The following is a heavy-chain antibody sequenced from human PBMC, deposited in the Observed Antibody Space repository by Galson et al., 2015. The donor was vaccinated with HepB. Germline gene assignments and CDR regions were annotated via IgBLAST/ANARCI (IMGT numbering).Heavy chain of an antibody. J-gene: IGHJ4*02. CDR1: GFTFSSYS. CDR2: IWYGGSST. CDR3: ARGPSTNGTKDVESHY. D-gene: IGHD2-8*01. Sequence: SVKVSCEASGFTFSSYSMNWVRQAPGQGLEWVGVIWYGGSSTCYADSVKGRVTISRDNSKNTLYLEMNSLRAEDTAVYYCARGPSTNGTKDVESHYWGQGTLVTVSS. V-gene: IGHV3-33*08.